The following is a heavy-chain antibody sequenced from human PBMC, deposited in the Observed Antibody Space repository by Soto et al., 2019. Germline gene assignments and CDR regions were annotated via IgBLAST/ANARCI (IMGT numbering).Heavy chain of an antibody. J-gene: IGHJ4*02. CDR2: ILSGGSA. V-gene: IGHV4-59*01. CDR1: GGPITGYN. D-gene: IGHD2-2*01. Sequence: QVRLQESGPEVVKPSETLSLSCTVSGGPITGYNWTWIRQPPGKGLEFIGYILSGGSANYNPSLESRVTISVDASRNQFFLMLTSVTAADTAVYYCARGRRQLPYWGQGTLVTVSS. CDR3: ARGRRQLPY.